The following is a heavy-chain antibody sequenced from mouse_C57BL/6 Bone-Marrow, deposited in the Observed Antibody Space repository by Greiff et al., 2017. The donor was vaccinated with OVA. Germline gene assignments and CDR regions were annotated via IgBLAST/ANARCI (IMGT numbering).Heavy chain of an antibody. CDR3: ARGYYGSSYGGYFDV. CDR1: GYAFSSSW. J-gene: IGHJ1*03. V-gene: IGHV1-82*01. CDR2: IYPGDGDT. Sequence: QVQLKQSGPELVKPGASVKISCKASGYAFSSSWMNWVKQRPGKGLEWIGRIYPGDGDTNYNGKFKGKATLTADKSSSTAYMQLSSLTSEDSAVYFCARGYYGSSYGGYFDVWGTGTTVTVSS. D-gene: IGHD1-1*01.